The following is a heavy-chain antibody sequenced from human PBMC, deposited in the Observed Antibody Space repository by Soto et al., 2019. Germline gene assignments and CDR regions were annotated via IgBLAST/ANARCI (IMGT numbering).Heavy chain of an antibody. Sequence: SETLSLTCAVYGGSFSGYYWSWIRQPPGKGLEWIGEINHSGSTNYNPSLKSRVTISVDTSKNQFSLKLSSVTAADTAVYYCARGELLLRYYYYYMDVWGKGTTVTVSS. V-gene: IGHV4-34*01. D-gene: IGHD2-15*01. CDR2: INHSGST. CDR1: GGSFSGYY. CDR3: ARGELLLRYYYYYMDV. J-gene: IGHJ6*03.